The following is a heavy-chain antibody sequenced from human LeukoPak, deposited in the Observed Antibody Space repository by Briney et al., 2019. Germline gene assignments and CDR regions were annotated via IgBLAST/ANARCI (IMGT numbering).Heavy chain of an antibody. CDR2: IYYSGST. CDR1: GGSIHSY. J-gene: IGHJ6*03. Sequence: RSSETLSLTCTVSGGSIHSYWSWIRQPPGKGLEWIGYIYYSGSTGYNPSLKSRVTISVDTSKNHFSLNLSSVTAADTALYYCARFAATPPYYQYYYMDVWGKGTTVTISS. D-gene: IGHD2-15*01. CDR3: ARFAATPPYYQYYYMDV. V-gene: IGHV4-59*01.